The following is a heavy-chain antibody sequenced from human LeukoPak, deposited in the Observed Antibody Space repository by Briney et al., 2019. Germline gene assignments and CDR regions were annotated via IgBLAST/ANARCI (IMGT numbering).Heavy chain of an antibody. J-gene: IGHJ3*02. V-gene: IGHV1-8*01. Sequence: ASVKVSCKASGYTFTSYDINCVRQATGQGREGMVWMNPNSGNTGYAQKFQGRVTMTRKTSISRAYMELSSLRSEDTAVYYCVRGLEYYYDSSGFSDIWGQGTMVTVSS. CDR3: VRGLEYYYDSSGFSDI. D-gene: IGHD3-22*01. CDR1: GYTFTSYD. CDR2: MNPNSGNT.